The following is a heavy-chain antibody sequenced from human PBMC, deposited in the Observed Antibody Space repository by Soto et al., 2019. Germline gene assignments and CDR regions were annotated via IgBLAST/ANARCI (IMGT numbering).Heavy chain of an antibody. D-gene: IGHD2-2*01. V-gene: IGHV4-31*03. CDR2: IFHSGST. CDR1: GGSIRSGNYY. CDR3: ARNGCSTTTCYNSEAPYHSMDV. J-gene: IGHJ6*02. Sequence: SETLSLTCSVSGGSIRSGNYYWSWIRQHPGKGLEWIGYIFHSGSTHYNPSLKSRVTMSVDMSKNQFSLKLNSVTAADTAVYYCARNGCSTTTCYNSEAPYHSMDVWARGTTVAVSS.